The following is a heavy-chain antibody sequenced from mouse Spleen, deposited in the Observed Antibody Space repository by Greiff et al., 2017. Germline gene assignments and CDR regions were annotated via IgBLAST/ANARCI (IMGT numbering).Heavy chain of an antibody. D-gene: IGHD2-3*01. CDR2: FHPYNDDT. Sequence: VKLVESGAELVKPGASVKMSCKASGYTFTTYPIEWMKQNHGKSLEWIGNFHPYNDDTKYNEKFKGKATLTVEKSSSTVYLELSRLTSDDSAVYYCARYDGYLDYFDYWGQGTTLTVSS. CDR3: ARYDGYLDYFDY. CDR1: GYTFTTYP. J-gene: IGHJ2*01. V-gene: IGHV1-47*01.